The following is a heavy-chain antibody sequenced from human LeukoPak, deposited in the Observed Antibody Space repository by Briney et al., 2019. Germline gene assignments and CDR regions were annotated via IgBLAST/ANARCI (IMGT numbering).Heavy chain of an antibody. V-gene: IGHV4-4*07. CDR3: ARRARNDYDVHWYFDL. Sequence: SETLSLTCTVSGDSINNYYWSWIRQPAGKRPEWIGRIYSTGSFNYNPSLHSRLTLSVDTSKNQISLTLRSLTAADTAMYYCARRARNDYDVHWYFDLWGRGTPITVSS. CDR1: GDSINNYY. CDR2: IYSTGSF. D-gene: IGHD4-17*01. J-gene: IGHJ2*01.